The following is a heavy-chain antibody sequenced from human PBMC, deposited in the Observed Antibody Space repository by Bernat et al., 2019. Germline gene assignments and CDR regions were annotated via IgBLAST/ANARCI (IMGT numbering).Heavy chain of an antibody. Sequence: QVQLVQSGAEVEKPGASVKLSCKASGYTFTNNAIHWVRQAPGQRLEWMGWINAGNGHTKYSQKFQGRVTITRDTSATTAYVELRSLRSEDTAVYSCVRGQWSRTEADYYLDHWGQGTQVTVSS. J-gene: IGHJ4*02. CDR3: VRGQWSRTEADYYLDH. V-gene: IGHV1-3*01. CDR2: INAGNGHT. D-gene: IGHD6-19*01. CDR1: GYTFTNNA.